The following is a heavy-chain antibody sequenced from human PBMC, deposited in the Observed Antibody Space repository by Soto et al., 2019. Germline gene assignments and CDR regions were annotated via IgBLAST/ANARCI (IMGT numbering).Heavy chain of an antibody. CDR2: IIPILGTA. CDR3: ARLRSSSWYFDYYYGMDV. D-gene: IGHD6-13*01. J-gene: IGHJ6*02. CDR1: GGTFSSYA. V-gene: IGHV1-69*01. Sequence: QVQLVQSGAEVKKPGSSVKVSCKASGGTFSSYAISWVRQAPGQGLEWMGGIIPILGTANYAQKFQGRVTISADEFKGTTYLGLSRLRFEDTGLYFWARLRSSSWYFDYYYGMDVWGQGTTVTVSS.